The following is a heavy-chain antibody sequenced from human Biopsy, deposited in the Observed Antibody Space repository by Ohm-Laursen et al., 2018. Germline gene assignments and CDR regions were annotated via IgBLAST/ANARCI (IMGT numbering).Heavy chain of an antibody. CDR3: AKDGGQWLGGAFDI. D-gene: IGHD6-19*01. V-gene: IGHV3-30*18. CDR1: GFGFYA. Sequence: SLRLSCAASGFGFYAMHWVRQPPGKGLEWLAVTSFDGSNKFYAESVRGRFTISRDRSRDALYLQMNRLTNEDTALYYCAKDGGQWLGGAFDIWGHGTMVIVAS. J-gene: IGHJ3*02. CDR2: TSFDGSNK.